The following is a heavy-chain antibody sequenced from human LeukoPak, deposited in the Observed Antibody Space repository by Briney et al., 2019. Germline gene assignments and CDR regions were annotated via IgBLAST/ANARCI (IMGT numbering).Heavy chain of an antibody. V-gene: IGHV1-69*04. J-gene: IGHJ5*02. CDR2: SIPILGIA. CDR1: GGTFSSYA. Sequence: GASVKVSCKASGGTFSSYAISWVRQAPGQGLEWMGRSIPILGIANDAQKFQGRVTITADKSTSTAYMELSSLRSEDTAVYYCAREATTVTTEGWFDPWGQGTLVTVSS. CDR3: AREATTVTTEGWFDP. D-gene: IGHD4-17*01.